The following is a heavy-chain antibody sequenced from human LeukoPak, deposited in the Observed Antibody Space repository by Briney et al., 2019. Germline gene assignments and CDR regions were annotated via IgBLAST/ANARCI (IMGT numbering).Heavy chain of an antibody. CDR3: ARDLRDY. V-gene: IGHV3-33*01. CDR2: IWYDGSNK. J-gene: IGHJ4*02. Sequence: GRSLRLSCAASGFTFSSYGMHWVRQAPGKGLEWVALIWYDGSNKYYADSVKGRFTISRDNSKNTLYLQMNSLRAEDTAVYYCARDLRDYWGQGTLVTVPS. CDR1: GFTFSSYG.